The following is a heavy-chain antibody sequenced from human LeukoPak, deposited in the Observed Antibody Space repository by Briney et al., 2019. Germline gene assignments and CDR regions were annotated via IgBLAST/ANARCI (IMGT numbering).Heavy chain of an antibody. CDR3: AREWVSGSLVRPNWFDP. CDR2: TYYRSKWYN. CDR1: GDSFSSNSAA. Sequence: QTLSLTCAISGDSFSSNSAAWNWTRQSPSRGLEWLGRTYYRSKWYNDYAVSVKSRITINPDTSKNQFSLQLNSVTPEDTAVYYCAREWVSGSLVRPNWFDPWGQGTLVTVSS. V-gene: IGHV6-1*01. D-gene: IGHD1-26*01. J-gene: IGHJ5*02.